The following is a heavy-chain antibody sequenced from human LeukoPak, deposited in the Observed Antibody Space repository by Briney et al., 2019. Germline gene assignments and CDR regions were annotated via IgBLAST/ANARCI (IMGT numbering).Heavy chain of an antibody. V-gene: IGHV3-11*04. CDR1: GFTFSDYY. CDR2: ISSSSSTI. CDR3: ARVVVPAALYYYMHV. D-gene: IGHD2-2*01. Sequence: GSLRLSCAVSGFTFSDYYMSWIRQAPGKGLEWVSYISSSSSTIYYADSVKGRFTISRDNAKNSLYLQMNSLRAEDTAVYYCARVVVPAALYYYMHVWGKGTTVTVSS. J-gene: IGHJ6*03.